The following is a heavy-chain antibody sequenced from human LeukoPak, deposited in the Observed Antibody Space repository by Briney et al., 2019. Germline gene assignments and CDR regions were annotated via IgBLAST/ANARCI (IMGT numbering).Heavy chain of an antibody. CDR3: TTGTWIQLWLADY. CDR2: IKSKADGGTT. V-gene: IGHV3-15*01. J-gene: IGHJ4*02. CDR1: GFTFSGST. D-gene: IGHD5-18*01. Sequence: GGSLRLSCAASGFTFSGSTIHWVRQAPGKGLEWVGHIKSKADGGTTDFAAPVKGRFTISRDDSKNTLFLQMNSLKTEDTAVYYCTTGTWIQLWLADYWGQGTLVTVSS.